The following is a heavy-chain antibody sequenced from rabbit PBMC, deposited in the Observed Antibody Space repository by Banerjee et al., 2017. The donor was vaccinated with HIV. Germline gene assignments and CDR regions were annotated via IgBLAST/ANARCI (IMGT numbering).Heavy chain of an antibody. J-gene: IGHJ4*01. D-gene: IGHD1-1*01. Sequence: QSLEESGGDLVQPGASLTLTCTASGFSLSSTYMCWVRQAPGKGLEWIACIYAGSSGSTYYASWAKGRVTISKTSSTTVTLQMTSLTAADTATYFCARDPIYTTNLWGPGTLVTVS. CDR2: IYAGSSGST. V-gene: IGHV1S40*01. CDR3: ARDPIYTTNL. CDR1: GFSLSSTY.